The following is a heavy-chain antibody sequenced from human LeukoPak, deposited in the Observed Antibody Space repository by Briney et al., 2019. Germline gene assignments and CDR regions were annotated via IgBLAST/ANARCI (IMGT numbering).Heavy chain of an antibody. CDR2: INHSGSI. CDR1: GGSFSGYY. D-gene: IGHD5-18*01. CDR3: ARGNTAMVFRGAFDI. V-gene: IGHV4-34*01. Sequence: PSETLSLTCAVYGGSFSGYYWSWIRQPPGKGLEWIGEINHSGSINYNPSLKSRVTISVDTSKNQFSLKLSSVTAADTAVYYCARGNTAMVFRGAFDIWGQGTMVTVSS. J-gene: IGHJ3*02.